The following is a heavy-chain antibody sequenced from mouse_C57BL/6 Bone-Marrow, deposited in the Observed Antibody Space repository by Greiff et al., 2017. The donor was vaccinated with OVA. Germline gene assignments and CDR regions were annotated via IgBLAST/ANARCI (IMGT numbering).Heavy chain of an antibody. CDR1: GYSFTGYY. CDR2: INPSTGGT. V-gene: IGHV1-42*01. CDR3: ARTPHYYGSSYLDY. D-gene: IGHD1-1*01. Sequence: EVKLLESGPELVKPGASVKISCKASGYSFTGYYMNWVKQSPEKSLEWIGEINPSTGGTTYNQKFKAKATLTVDKSSSTAYMQLKSLTSEDSAVYYCARTPHYYGSSYLDYWGQGTSVTVSS. J-gene: IGHJ4*01.